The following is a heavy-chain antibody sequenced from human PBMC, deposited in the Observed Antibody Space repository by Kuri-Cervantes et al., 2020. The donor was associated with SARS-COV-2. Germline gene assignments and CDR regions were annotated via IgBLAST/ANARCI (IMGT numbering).Heavy chain of an antibody. CDR3: ARLLQGGGSCYDY. D-gene: IGHD2-15*01. CDR1: GYSFTSHW. J-gene: IGHJ4*02. Sequence: KVSCKADGYSFTSHWIGWVRQMPGKGLEWMGIIYPGDSDIRYSPSFQGQVTISADKSISTAYLQWSSLKASDTAMYYCARLLQGGGSCYDYWGQGNLVT. CDR2: IYPGDSDI. V-gene: IGHV5-51*01.